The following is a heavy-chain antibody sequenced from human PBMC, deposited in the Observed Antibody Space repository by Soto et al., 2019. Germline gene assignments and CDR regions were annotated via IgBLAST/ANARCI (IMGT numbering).Heavy chain of an antibody. D-gene: IGHD4-17*01. J-gene: IGHJ3*02. V-gene: IGHV4-61*01. CDR3: ARMTTVVFTSVPFDT. CDR2: IYYSGST. CDR1: GGSVSSGSYY. Sequence: PSETLSLTCTVSGGSVSSGSYYWSWIRQPPGKGLEWIGYIYYSGSTNYNPSLKSRVTISVDTSKNQFSLKLSSVTAADTAVYYCARMTTVVFTSVPFDTWGQGTMVTVSS.